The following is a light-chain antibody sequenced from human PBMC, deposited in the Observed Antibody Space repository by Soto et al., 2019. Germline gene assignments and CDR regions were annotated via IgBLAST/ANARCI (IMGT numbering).Light chain of an antibody. CDR3: SSYAGSSNV. Sequence: QSVLTQPPSASGSPGQSVVISCTGTSSDVGGYNYVSWYQQHPGKAPKLMIYEVNKRPSGVPDRFSGSKSGNTASLTVSGLQAEDEADYYCSSYAGSSNVLGTGTKVTVL. V-gene: IGLV2-8*01. J-gene: IGLJ1*01. CDR2: EVN. CDR1: SSDVGGYNY.